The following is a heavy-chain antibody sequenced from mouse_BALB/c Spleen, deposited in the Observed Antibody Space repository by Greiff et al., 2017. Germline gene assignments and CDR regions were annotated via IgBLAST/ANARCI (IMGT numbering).Heavy chain of an antibody. CDR3: AREGGSRGSYFDY. CDR2: IWGDGST. D-gene: IGHD1-1*01. V-gene: IGHV2-6-7*01. Sequence: QVHVKQSGPGLVAPSQSLSITCTVSGFSLTGYGVNWVRQPPGKGLEWLGMIWGDGSTDYNSALKSRLSISKDNSKNQVFLKMNSLQTDDTARYYCAREGGSRGSYFDYWGQGTTLTVSS. CDR1: GFSLTGYG. J-gene: IGHJ2*01.